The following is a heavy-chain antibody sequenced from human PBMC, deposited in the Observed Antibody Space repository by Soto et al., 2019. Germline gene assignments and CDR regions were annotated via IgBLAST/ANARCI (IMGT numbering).Heavy chain of an antibody. D-gene: IGHD1-26*01. J-gene: IGHJ4*02. CDR2: ISYDGSNK. CDR3: ARGLGATHFDY. Sequence: RRLSCAASGFTFSSYAMHWVRQAPGKGLEWVAVISYDGSNKYYADSVKGRFTISRDNSKNTLYLQMNSLRAEDTAVYYCARGLGATHFDYWGQGTLVTVSS. CDR1: GFTFSSYA. V-gene: IGHV3-30-3*01.